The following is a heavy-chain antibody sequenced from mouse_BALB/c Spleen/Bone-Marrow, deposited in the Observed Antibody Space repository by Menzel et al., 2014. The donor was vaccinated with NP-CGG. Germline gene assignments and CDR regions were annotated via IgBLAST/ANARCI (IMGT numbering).Heavy chain of an antibody. CDR2: ISNGGGST. D-gene: IGHD2-14*01. V-gene: IGHV5-12-2*01. CDR3: TRHGEVRRFYYALDY. J-gene: IGHJ4*01. Sequence: EVQLQESGGGLVQPGGSLKLSCTASGFTSSSYSMSWVRQTPEKRLEWVAHISNGGGSTYYPDAVKGRFTISRDNAKNSLYLQMSSLKSEDTAMYYCTRHGEVRRFYYALDYWGQGTSVTVSS. CDR1: GFTSSSYS.